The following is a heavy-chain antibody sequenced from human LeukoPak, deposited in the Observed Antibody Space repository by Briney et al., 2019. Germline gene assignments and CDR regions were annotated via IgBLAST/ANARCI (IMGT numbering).Heavy chain of an antibody. V-gene: IGHV3-7*01. J-gene: IGHJ4*02. CDR2: IKQDGSEK. CDR1: GFTFSSYW. Sequence: GGSLRLSCAASGFTFSSYWMSWVRQAPGKGLEWVANIKQDGSEKHYVDSVKGRFTISRDNAKNSLYLQMNSLRAEDTAVYYCARSALPIVVVPAAIHYFDYWGQGTLVTVSS. D-gene: IGHD2-2*01. CDR3: ARSALPIVVVPAAIHYFDY.